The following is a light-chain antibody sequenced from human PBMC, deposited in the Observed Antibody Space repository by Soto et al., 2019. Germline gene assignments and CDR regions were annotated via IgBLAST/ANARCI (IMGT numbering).Light chain of an antibody. CDR2: DAS. V-gene: IGKV1-33*01. CDR3: QQSNSYSWT. J-gene: IGKJ1*01. Sequence: DLQMPQSQSYPSASVGARVTITCKASQDISNYLNWYQQKPGKAPKLLIYDASNLETGVPSRSRGSGSGTEFTLTLSRLQPDDFATDYCQQSNSYSWTFCPGTKVDI. CDR1: QDISNY.